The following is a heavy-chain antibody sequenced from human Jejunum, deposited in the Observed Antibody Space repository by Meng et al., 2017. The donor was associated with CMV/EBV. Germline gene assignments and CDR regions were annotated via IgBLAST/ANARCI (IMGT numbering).Heavy chain of an antibody. Sequence: FTGYYMHWVRQAPGQGLEWMGWINPNSGGTNYAQKFQGRVTMTRDTSISTAYMELSRLRSDDTAVYYCARGPNIIVVPAAKYFQHWGQGTLVTVSS. CDR2: INPNSGGT. CDR3: ARGPNIIVVPAAKYFQH. J-gene: IGHJ1*01. CDR1: FTGYY. D-gene: IGHD2-2*01. V-gene: IGHV1-2*02.